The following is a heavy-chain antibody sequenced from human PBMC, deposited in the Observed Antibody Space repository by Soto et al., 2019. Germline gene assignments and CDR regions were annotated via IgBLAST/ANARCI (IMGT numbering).Heavy chain of an antibody. V-gene: IGHV1-2*04. CDR1: GYTFTGYY. J-gene: IGHJ6*02. Sequence: ASVKVSCKASGYTFTGYYMHWVRQAPGQGLEWMGWINPNSGGTNYAQKFQGWVTMTRDTSISTAYMELSRLRSDDTAVYYCARDDTPLPLGYWISTSCPLGPGMDVWGQGTTVTVSS. CDR3: ARDDTPLPLGYWISTSCPLGPGMDV. D-gene: IGHD2-2*01. CDR2: INPNSGGT.